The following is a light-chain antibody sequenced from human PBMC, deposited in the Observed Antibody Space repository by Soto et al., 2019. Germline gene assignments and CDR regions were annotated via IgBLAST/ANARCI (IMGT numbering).Light chain of an antibody. J-gene: IGKJ5*01. CDR3: QQSDSLPIT. V-gene: IGKV1-33*01. CDR1: QDISNY. Sequence: IQMTPSPSSLSASVGDRVTITCRASQDISNYLNWYQQRPGKAPKLLIYDASNLERGVPSRFSGTRSGTHFTFAITSLQPEDVATYYCQQSDSLPITFGQGTRLEI. CDR2: DAS.